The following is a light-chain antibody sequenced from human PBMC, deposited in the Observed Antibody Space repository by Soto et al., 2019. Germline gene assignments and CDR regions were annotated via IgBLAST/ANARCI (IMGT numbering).Light chain of an antibody. Sequence: EIVLTQSPGTLSLSPGERGTLSCRASQSVSSSYLAWYQQKPGQAPRLLIYGASTRATGIPDRFSGSGSGTDFTLTINRVEPEDFAVYFCQQYAGSPRTFGQGTKVDIK. CDR2: GAS. J-gene: IGKJ1*01. V-gene: IGKV3-20*01. CDR3: QQYAGSPRT. CDR1: QSVSSSY.